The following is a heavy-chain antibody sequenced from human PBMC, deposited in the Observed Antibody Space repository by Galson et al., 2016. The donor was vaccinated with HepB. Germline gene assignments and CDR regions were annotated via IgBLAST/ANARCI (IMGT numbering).Heavy chain of an antibody. D-gene: IGHD3-10*01. J-gene: IGHJ3*02. CDR2: TYYRSKWYN. CDR1: GDSVSSNSAA. Sequence: CAISGDSVSSNSAAWNWIRQSPSRGLEWLGRTYYRSKWYNDYAVSVKSRISIKPDTSKNQFSLHLNSVTPEDTAVYYCARGPFRGDSYRDPFDIRGQGTMGTVPP. V-gene: IGHV6-1*01. CDR3: ARGPFRGDSYRDPFDI.